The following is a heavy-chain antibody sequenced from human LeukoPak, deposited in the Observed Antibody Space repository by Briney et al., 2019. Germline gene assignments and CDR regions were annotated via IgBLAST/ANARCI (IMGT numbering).Heavy chain of an antibody. CDR2: IYYSGST. CDR1: GGSISSSSYY. J-gene: IGHJ4*02. D-gene: IGHD3-16*01. V-gene: IGHV4-39*07. Sequence: SETLSLTCTVSGGSISSSSYYWGWIRQPPGKGLEWIGSIYYSGSTYYNPSLKSRVTISVDTSKNQFSLKLSSVTAADTAVYYCASGWGSLSDYWGQGTLVTVSS. CDR3: ASGWGSLSDY.